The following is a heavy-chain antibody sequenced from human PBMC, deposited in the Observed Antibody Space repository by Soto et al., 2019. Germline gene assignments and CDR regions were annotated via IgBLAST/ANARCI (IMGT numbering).Heavy chain of an antibody. CDR1: GFTFSSYG. D-gene: IGHD6-19*01. CDR2: ISYDGSNK. Sequence: QVQLVESGGGVVQPGRSLRLSCAASGFTFSSYGMHWVRQAPGKGLEWVAVISYDGSNKYYADFVKGRFTISRDNSKNTLYRQMNSLRAEDTAVYYCAKDRRVVAVAAPFDYWGQGTLVTVSS. J-gene: IGHJ4*02. CDR3: AKDRRVVAVAAPFDY. V-gene: IGHV3-30*18.